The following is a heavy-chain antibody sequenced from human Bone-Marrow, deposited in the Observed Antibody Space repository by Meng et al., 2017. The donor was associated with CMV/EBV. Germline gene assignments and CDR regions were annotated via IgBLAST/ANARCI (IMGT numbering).Heavy chain of an antibody. CDR1: GGSFSGYY. Sequence: SETLSLTCAVYGGSFSGYYWSWIRQPPGKGLEWIGEINHSGSTNYNPSLKSRVTISVDTPKNQFSLKLSSVTAADTAVYYCARGVRQWLADGFDPWGQGTLVTVSS. CDR2: INHSGST. D-gene: IGHD6-19*01. CDR3: ARGVRQWLADGFDP. J-gene: IGHJ5*02. V-gene: IGHV4-34*01.